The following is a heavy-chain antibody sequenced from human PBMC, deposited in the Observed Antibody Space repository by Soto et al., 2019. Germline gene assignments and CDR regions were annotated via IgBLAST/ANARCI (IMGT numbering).Heavy chain of an antibody. J-gene: IGHJ4*02. CDR1: GDTFNFYT. CDR2: IIPMLGMS. CDR3: ATNYGSGSTHFDY. D-gene: IGHD3-10*01. V-gene: IGHV1-69*02. Sequence: QVQLVQSGAEVKKPGSSVRVSCTASGDTFNFYTISWVRQVPGQGPEWMGRIIPMLGMSNYAQKFQGRVTIMADKPTSTVYMNLRGLTSEDTAVYYCATNYGSGSTHFDYWGQGTLVTVSS.